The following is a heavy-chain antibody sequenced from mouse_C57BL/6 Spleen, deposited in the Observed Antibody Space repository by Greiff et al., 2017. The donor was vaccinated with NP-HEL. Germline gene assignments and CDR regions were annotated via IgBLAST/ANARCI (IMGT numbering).Heavy chain of an antibody. CDR1: GYTFTSYW. CDR2: IDPSDSYT. Sequence: QVQLQQPGAELVKPGASVKLSCKASGYTFTSYWMQWVKQRPGQGLEWIGEIDPSDSYTNYNQKFKGKATLTVDTSSSTAYMQLSSLTSEDSAVYYCATYGYDGFDYWGQGTTLTVSS. V-gene: IGHV1-50*01. D-gene: IGHD2-2*01. CDR3: ATYGYDGFDY. J-gene: IGHJ2*01.